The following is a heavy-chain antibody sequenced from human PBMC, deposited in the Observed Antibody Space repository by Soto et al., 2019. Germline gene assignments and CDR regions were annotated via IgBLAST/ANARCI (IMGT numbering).Heavy chain of an antibody. CDR3: ARGPRGGVVAGTGYLDY. CDR2: ISGSSGIT. CDR1: GFTFSNYG. V-gene: IGHV3-23*01. D-gene: IGHD6-19*01. Sequence: EVQLLESGGGLVQPGGSLRLSCAASGFTFSNYGMTWVRQAPGKGLEWVSGISGSSGITYYADSVKGRFTVSRDNSKNTLYLQMTRLRGEDTAVYYCARGPRGGVVAGTGYLDYWGQGTLVTVSS. J-gene: IGHJ4*02.